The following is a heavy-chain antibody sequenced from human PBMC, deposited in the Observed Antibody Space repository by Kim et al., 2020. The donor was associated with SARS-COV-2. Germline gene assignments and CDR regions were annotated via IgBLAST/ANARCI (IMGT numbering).Heavy chain of an antibody. Sequence: GGSLRLSCAASGFIFSSYAMSWVRQAPGKGLEWISAISGSDGSTYYADSVKGRFTISRDNSKNTLHLQMNSLRADDTAVYYCAKQRRAISSSGVNYWGQGTLVTVSS. D-gene: IGHD6-13*01. CDR1: GFIFSSYA. V-gene: IGHV3-23*01. CDR2: ISGSDGST. J-gene: IGHJ4*02. CDR3: AKQRRAISSSGVNY.